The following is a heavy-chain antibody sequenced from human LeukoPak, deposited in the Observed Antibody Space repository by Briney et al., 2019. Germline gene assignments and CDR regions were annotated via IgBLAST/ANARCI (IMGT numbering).Heavy chain of an antibody. D-gene: IGHD2-15*01. CDR3: ASFSYCSGGSCYSEP. J-gene: IGHJ5*02. V-gene: IGHV3-48*01. CDR1: GFTFSSYS. Sequence: GGSLRLSCAASGFTFSSYSMNWVRQAPGKGLEWVSYISSSSFTIYYADSVKGRFTISRDNAKNSLYLQMNSLRAEDTAVYYCASFSYCSGGSCYSEPWGQGTLVTVSS. CDR2: ISSSSFTI.